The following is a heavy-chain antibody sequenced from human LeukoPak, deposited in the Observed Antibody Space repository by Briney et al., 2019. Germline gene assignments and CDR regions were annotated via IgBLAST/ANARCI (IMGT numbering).Heavy chain of an antibody. D-gene: IGHD3-22*01. CDR1: GGSFSGYY. Sequence: PSETLSLTCAVYGGSFSGYYWSWIRQPPGKGLEWIGEINHSGSTNYNPSLKSRVTISADTSKNQFSLKLSSVTAADTAVYYRARRSSSGYLSPKKKGGAFDIWGQGTMVTVSS. CDR3: ARRSSSGYLSPKKKGGAFDI. J-gene: IGHJ3*02. V-gene: IGHV4-34*01. CDR2: INHSGST.